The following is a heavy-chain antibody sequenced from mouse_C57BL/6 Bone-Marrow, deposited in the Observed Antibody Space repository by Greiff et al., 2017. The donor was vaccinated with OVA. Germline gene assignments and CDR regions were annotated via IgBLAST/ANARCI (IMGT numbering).Heavy chain of an antibody. CDR3: ARGVYYYGSRALYYAMDY. CDR2: IWSGGST. D-gene: IGHD1-1*01. Sequence: QVQLKESGPGLVQPSQSLSITCTVSGFSLTSYGVHWVRQSPGKGLEWLGVIWSGGSTDYNAAFISRLSISKDNSKSQVFFKMNSLQADDTAIYYCARGVYYYGSRALYYAMDYWGQGTSVTVSS. CDR1: GFSLTSYG. V-gene: IGHV2-2*01. J-gene: IGHJ4*01.